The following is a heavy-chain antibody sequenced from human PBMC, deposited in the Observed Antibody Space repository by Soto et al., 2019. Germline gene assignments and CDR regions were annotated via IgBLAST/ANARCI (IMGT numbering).Heavy chain of an antibody. D-gene: IGHD4-17*01. J-gene: IGHJ6*03. CDR2: IKSKTDGGTT. Sequence: PGGSLRLSCAASGFTFSNAWMSWVRQAPGKGLEWVGRIKSKTDGGTTDYAAPVKGRFTISRDDSKNTLYLQMNSLKTEDTAAYYCTTEPSGDYANYYYYYYMDVWGKGTTVTVSS. CDR1: GFTFSNAW. V-gene: IGHV3-15*01. CDR3: TTEPSGDYANYYYYYYMDV.